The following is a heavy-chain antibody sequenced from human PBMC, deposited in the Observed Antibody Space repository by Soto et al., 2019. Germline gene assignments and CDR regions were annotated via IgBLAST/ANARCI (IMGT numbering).Heavy chain of an antibody. V-gene: IGHV3-64*01. D-gene: IGHD4-17*01. CDR2: ISSNGGST. CDR1: GFTFSSYA. J-gene: IGHJ6*03. CDR3: ARDPSDGDYYYYYYMDV. Sequence: GGSLRLSCAASGFTFSSYAMHWVRQAPGKGLEYVSAISSNGGSTYYANSVKGRFTISRDNSKNTLYLQMGSLRAEDMAVYYCARDPSDGDYYYYYYMDVWGKGTTVTVSS.